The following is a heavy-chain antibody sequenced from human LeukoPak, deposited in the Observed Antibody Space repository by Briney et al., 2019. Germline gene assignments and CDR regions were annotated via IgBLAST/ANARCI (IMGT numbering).Heavy chain of an antibody. CDR1: GFPFSSSS. D-gene: IGHD3-10*02. CDR2: IGSDGRT. Sequence: GGSLRLSCEASGFPFSSSSMTWVRQAPGKGLEWVSSIGSDGRTHYSECVKGRFVISRDNFGGMVFLQLNSLRVEDTALYYCARDVHYYVAMDVWGQGTTVTVSS. V-gene: IGHV3-23*01. J-gene: IGHJ6*01. CDR3: ARDVHYYVAMDV.